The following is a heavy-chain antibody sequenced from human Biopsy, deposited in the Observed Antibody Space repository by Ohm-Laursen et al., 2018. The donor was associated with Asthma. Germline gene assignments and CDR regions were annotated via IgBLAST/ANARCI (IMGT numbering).Heavy chain of an antibody. CDR2: THHSGNT. J-gene: IGHJ6*02. D-gene: IGHD1-26*01. Sequence: SETLSLTCSVYGGSFSSNYWSWIRQTPGKGLEWLGDTHHSGNTNNNPSPSRRLTLTVDTSKNQFPLRLTSVTAADTAVYYCARGSSSRLSQWELLVSGGKRAHSYYGMDVWGQGTTVTVSS. V-gene: IGHV4-34*01. CDR1: GGSFSSNY. CDR3: ARGSSSRLSQWELLVSGGKRAHSYYGMDV.